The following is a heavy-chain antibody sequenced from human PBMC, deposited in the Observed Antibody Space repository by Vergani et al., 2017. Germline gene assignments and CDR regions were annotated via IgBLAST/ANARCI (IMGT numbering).Heavy chain of an antibody. D-gene: IGHD3-3*01. CDR2: IYYSGST. Sequence: QVQLQESGPGLVKPSQTLSLTCTVSGGSISSYYWSWIRQPPGKGLEWIGYIYYSGSTNYNPSIKSRVTISVDTSKNQFSLKLSSVTAADTAVYYCARGTGFGWFDPWGQGTLVTVSS. J-gene: IGHJ5*02. CDR3: ARGTGFGWFDP. V-gene: IGHV4-59*08. CDR1: GGSISSYY.